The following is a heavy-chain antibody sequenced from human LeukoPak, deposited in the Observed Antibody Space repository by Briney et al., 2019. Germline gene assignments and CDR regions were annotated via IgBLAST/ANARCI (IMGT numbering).Heavy chain of an antibody. V-gene: IGHV4-59*01. J-gene: IGHJ5*02. Sequence: SETLSLTCTVSGGSISSYYWSWIRQPPGKGLEWIGYIYYSGSTNYNPSLKSRVTISVDTSKNQFSLKLSPVTAADTAVYYCARGLAVDWFDPWGQGTLVTVSS. CDR1: GGSISSYY. D-gene: IGHD3-3*02. CDR3: ARGLAVDWFDP. CDR2: IYYSGST.